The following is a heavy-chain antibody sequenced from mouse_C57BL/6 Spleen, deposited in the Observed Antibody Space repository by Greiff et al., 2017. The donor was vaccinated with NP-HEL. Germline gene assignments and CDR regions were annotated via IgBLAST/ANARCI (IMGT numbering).Heavy chain of an antibody. J-gene: IGHJ4*01. CDR3: ARSHSSDYAMDY. D-gene: IGHD3-2*02. V-gene: IGHV1-26*01. CDR1: GYTFTDYY. Sequence: VQLQQSGPELVKPGASVKISCKASGYTFTDYYMNWVKQSHGKSLEWIGDINPNNGGTSYNQKFKGKATLTVDKSSSTAYMELRSLTSEDSAVYYCARSHSSDYAMDYWGQGTSVTVSS. CDR2: INPNNGGT.